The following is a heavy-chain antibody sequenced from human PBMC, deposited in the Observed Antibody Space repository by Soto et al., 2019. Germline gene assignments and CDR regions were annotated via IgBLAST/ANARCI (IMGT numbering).Heavy chain of an antibody. V-gene: IGHV3-33*06. Sequence: GGSLRLPSAASGFNFNDFGVHWVRQAPGKGLEWVAVIWYGGKKTNYVDSVKGRFTISRDNSKNALYMQMNGLRPEDTAVYYRAKDLSRWPHYAFDSWRQGTLVTVSS. J-gene: IGHJ5*01. CDR1: GFNFNDFG. D-gene: IGHD4-17*01. CDR2: IWYGGKKT. CDR3: AKDLSRWPHYAFDS.